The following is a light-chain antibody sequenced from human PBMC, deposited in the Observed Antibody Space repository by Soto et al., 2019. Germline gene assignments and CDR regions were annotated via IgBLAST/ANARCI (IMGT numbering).Light chain of an antibody. Sequence: QAVVTQEPSLTVSPGGTVTLTCASSTGAVTSGHYPNWFQQKPGQAPRALIYSTNKKHSWTPARVSGSLLGGKAALTLSGEQPEYEAEYYCLLYYGGAQPVVFGGGTKLTVL. CDR3: LLYYGGAQPVV. CDR1: TGAVTSGHY. CDR2: STN. J-gene: IGLJ2*01. V-gene: IGLV7-43*01.